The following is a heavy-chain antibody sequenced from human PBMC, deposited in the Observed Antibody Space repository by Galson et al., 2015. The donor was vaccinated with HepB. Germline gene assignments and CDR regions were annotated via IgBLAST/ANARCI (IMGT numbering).Heavy chain of an antibody. Sequence: CAISGDSVSSNSDVWNWIRQSPSRGLEWLGRTYYRSKWYNDYAASVKSRTTINPDTSKNQFSLQLNSVTPEDTAVYYCARRGDGYNNAFDIWGQGTMVTVSS. CDR2: TYYRSKWYN. CDR3: ARRGDGYNNAFDI. V-gene: IGHV6-1*01. D-gene: IGHD5-24*01. J-gene: IGHJ3*02. CDR1: GDSVSSNSDV.